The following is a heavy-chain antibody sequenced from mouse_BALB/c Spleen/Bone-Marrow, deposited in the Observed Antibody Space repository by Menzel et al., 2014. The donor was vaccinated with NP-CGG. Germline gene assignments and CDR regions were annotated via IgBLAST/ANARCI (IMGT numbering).Heavy chain of an antibody. D-gene: IGHD1-1*02. Sequence: QVQLQQSGAELVRPGSSLKISCKASGYAFSSYWMNWVQQSPGQGLEWIGQIYPGDGDTNYHGKFKGKATPTADKSSCTAFMQLSSLTSEDSAVYFSSRSTSTMDYWGQGTTLTVSS. V-gene: IGHV1-80*01. CDR1: GYAFSSYW. J-gene: IGHJ2*01. CDR3: SRSTSTMDY. CDR2: IYPGDGDT.